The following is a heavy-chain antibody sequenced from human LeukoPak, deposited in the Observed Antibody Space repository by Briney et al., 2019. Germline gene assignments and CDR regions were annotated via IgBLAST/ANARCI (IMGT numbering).Heavy chain of an antibody. D-gene: IGHD3-22*01. CDR3: ARSGKPYYYDSSGYYFDY. Sequence: GGSLRLSCAASGLTFSSYDMHWVRQATGKGLEWVSAIGTAGDTYYPGSVKGRFTISRENAKNSLYLQMNSLRAGDTAVYYCARSGKPYYYDSSGYYFDYWGQGTLVTVSS. CDR2: IGTAGDT. CDR1: GLTFSSYD. J-gene: IGHJ4*02. V-gene: IGHV3-13*04.